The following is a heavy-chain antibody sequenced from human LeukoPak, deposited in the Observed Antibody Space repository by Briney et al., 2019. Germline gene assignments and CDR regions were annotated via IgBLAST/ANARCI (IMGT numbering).Heavy chain of an antibody. V-gene: IGHV1-18*01. CDR1: GYTFTSYG. Sequence: GASVKVSCKASGYTFTSYGISWVRQAPGQRLEWMGWISAYNGNTKYAQKVQGRVTMTTDTSTSTAYMELRSLRSDDTAVYYCARVSYTVVTPMGWLDPWGQGTLVTVSS. CDR3: ARVSYTVVTPMGWLDP. J-gene: IGHJ5*02. CDR2: ISAYNGNT. D-gene: IGHD4-23*01.